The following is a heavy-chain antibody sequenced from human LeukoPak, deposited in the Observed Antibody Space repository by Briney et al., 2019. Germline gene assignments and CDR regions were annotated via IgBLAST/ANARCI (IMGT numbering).Heavy chain of an antibody. V-gene: IGHV4-34*01. D-gene: IGHD4-17*01. CDR2: ISHSGST. J-gene: IGHJ4*02. Sequence: PSETLSLTCAVYGGSFSGYYWSWIRQPPGKGLEWVGEISHSGSTKYNPSLKSRVAISLDTSKNQFSLKLRSVTAADTAVYYCAKLYGDYNPDYWGQGTLVTVSS. CDR1: GGSFSGYY. CDR3: AKLYGDYNPDY.